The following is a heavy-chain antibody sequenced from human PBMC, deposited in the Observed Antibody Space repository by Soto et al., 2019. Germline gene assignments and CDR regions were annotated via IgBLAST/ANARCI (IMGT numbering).Heavy chain of an antibody. CDR1: GGGNLRDYR. CDR2: IIPKLGSA. J-gene: IGHJ4*02. CDR3: ARGGDGYKNGAVY. Sequence: QVQLVQSGAEVKEPGSSVKVSCKASGGGNLRDYRTTWVRRAPGQGLEWMGGIIPKLGSANYAQNFQGRDTNTANESTNTVYMELRRLRSDDTADYYCARGGDGYKNGAVYWGQGTPVTISS. V-gene: IGHV1-69*01. D-gene: IGHD5-18*01.